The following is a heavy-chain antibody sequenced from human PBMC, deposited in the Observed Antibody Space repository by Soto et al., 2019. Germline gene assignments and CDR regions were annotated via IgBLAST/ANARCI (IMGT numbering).Heavy chain of an antibody. CDR2: IYYSGST. V-gene: IGHV4-59*01. Sequence: QVQLQESGPGLVKPSETLSLTCTVSGGSISSYYWSWIRQPPGKRLEWIGYIYYSGSTNYNPSLKSRVTISVDTSKNQFSLKLSSVTAADTAVYYCARDRGYRDYWGQGTLVTVSS. D-gene: IGHD3-10*01. CDR3: ARDRGYRDY. CDR1: GGSISSYY. J-gene: IGHJ4*02.